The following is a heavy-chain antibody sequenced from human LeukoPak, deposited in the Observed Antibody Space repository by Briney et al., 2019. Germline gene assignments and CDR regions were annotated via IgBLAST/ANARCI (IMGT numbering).Heavy chain of an antibody. CDR1: GFTFSSYG. D-gene: IGHD6-13*01. Sequence: PGGSLRLSCAASGFTFSSYGMHWVRQAPGKGLGWVAFIRYDGSNKYYADSVKGRFTISRDNSKNTLYLQMNSLRAEDTAVYYCAKDRQQLVRFDYWGQGTLVTVSS. J-gene: IGHJ4*02. V-gene: IGHV3-30*02. CDR2: IRYDGSNK. CDR3: AKDRQQLVRFDY.